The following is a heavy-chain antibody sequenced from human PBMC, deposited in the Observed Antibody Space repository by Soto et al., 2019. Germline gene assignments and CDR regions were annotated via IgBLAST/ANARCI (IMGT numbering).Heavy chain of an antibody. Sequence: ASVKVSCKVSGYTFTAYYIHWVRQAPGQGLEWMGWISAYNGNTNYAQKLQGRVTMTTDTSTSTAYMELRSLRSDDTAVYYCARLRNYNAFDYWGQGTLVTVSS. CDR2: ISAYNGNT. CDR1: GYTFTAYY. D-gene: IGHD1-7*01. J-gene: IGHJ4*02. V-gene: IGHV1-18*04. CDR3: ARLRNYNAFDY.